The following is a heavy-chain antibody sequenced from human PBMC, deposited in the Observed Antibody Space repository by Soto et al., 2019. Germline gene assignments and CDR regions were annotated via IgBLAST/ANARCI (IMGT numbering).Heavy chain of an antibody. CDR3: ARDGDFWSGYSRYYYYYYMDV. CDR2: INPSGGST. D-gene: IGHD3-3*01. Sequence: ASVKVSCKASGYTFTCYYMHWVRQAPGQGLEWMGIINPSGGSTSYAQKFQGRVTMTRDTSTSTVYMELSSLRSEDTAVYYCARDGDFWSGYSRYYYYYYMDVWGKGTTVTVSS. V-gene: IGHV1-46*03. J-gene: IGHJ6*03. CDR1: GYTFTCYY.